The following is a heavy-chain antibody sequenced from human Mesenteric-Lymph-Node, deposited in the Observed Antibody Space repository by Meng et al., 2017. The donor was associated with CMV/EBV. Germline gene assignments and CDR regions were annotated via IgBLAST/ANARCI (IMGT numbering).Heavy chain of an antibody. CDR1: GYTFTSFD. CDR3: AXGPSYSSGFPDC. CDR2: TNPNSGNT. J-gene: IGHJ4*02. Sequence: QEQRVQSGAEVKKPGASVKVSCKASGYTFTSFDINWVRQPTGQGPEWMGWTNPNSGNTGYAQKFQGXVTLTXXTSISTAYMELSSXRSEDTAVYYCAXGPSYSSGFPDCWGQGTLVTVSS. V-gene: IGHV1-8*02. D-gene: IGHD6-19*01.